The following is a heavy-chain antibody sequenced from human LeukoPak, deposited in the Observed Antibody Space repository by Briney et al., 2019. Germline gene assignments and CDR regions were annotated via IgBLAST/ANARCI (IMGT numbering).Heavy chain of an antibody. CDR3: ARGPTGSSSSDY. CDR1: LYTLPRYD. Sequence: ASVKDSCKASLYTLPRYDIYSVRQATGQGLEWMGWMKPNSGDTGYAQKFQGRVTMTKNTSISAAYMELSSLRSEDTAVDYCARGPTGSSSSDYWGEGTLVSVCS. CDR2: MKPNSGDT. D-gene: IGHD6-13*01. J-gene: IGHJ4*02. V-gene: IGHV1-8*01.